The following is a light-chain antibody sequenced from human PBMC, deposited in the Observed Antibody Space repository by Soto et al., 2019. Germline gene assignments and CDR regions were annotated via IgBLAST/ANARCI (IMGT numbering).Light chain of an antibody. Sequence: EVVMTHSPATLSVSPGERATLSCRASESVSSNLAWYQQRPGQAPRLVIYGASTRATGIPDRFSGSVSGTEFTLTISSLQSEDFAVYYCQQYNEWPPFTFGQGTRLEIK. V-gene: IGKV3-15*01. CDR3: QQYNEWPPFT. CDR2: GAS. J-gene: IGKJ5*01. CDR1: ESVSSN.